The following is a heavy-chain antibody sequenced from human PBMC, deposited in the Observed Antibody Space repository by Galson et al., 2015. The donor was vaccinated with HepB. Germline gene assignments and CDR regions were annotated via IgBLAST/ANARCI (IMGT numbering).Heavy chain of an antibody. CDR1: GFTFSSYG. J-gene: IGHJ6*02. CDR2: ISYDGSNK. D-gene: IGHD6-19*01. CDR3: AKDLGAVAGTYYYYGMDV. Sequence: SLRLSCAASGFTFSSYGMHWVRQAPGKGLEWVAVISYDGSNKYYADSVKGRFTISRDNSKNTLYLQMNSLRAEDTAVYYCAKDLGAVAGTYYYYGMDVWGQGTTVTVSS. V-gene: IGHV3-30*18.